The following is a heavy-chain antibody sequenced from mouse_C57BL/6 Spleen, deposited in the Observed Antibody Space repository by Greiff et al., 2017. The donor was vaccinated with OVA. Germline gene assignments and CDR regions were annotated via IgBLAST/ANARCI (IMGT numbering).Heavy chain of an antibody. CDR2: LRNKANGYTT. V-gene: IGHV7-3*01. J-gene: IGHJ4*01. Sequence: EVTLVESGGGLVQPGGSLSLSCAASGFTFTDYYMSWVRQPPGKALEWLGFLRNKANGYTTEYSASVKGRFTISRDNSQSSLYLQMNALRAEDSATYYCARYGVYYDYDGAMDYWGQGTSVTVSS. CDR3: ARYGVYYDYDGAMDY. D-gene: IGHD2-4*01. CDR1: GFTFTDYY.